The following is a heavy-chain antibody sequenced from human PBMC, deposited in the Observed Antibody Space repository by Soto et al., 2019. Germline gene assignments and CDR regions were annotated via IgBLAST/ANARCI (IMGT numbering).Heavy chain of an antibody. D-gene: IGHD3-10*01. Sequence: GGSLRLSCAASGFTFSSYAMSWVRQAPGKGLEWVSAISGSGGSTYYADSVKGRFTISRDNSKNTLYLQMNSLRAEDTAVYYCANDNAYTKPARLGVYYGLDVWGQGTTVTVSS. CDR2: ISGSGGST. CDR3: ANDNAYTKPARLGVYYGLDV. CDR1: GFTFSSYA. V-gene: IGHV3-23*01. J-gene: IGHJ6*02.